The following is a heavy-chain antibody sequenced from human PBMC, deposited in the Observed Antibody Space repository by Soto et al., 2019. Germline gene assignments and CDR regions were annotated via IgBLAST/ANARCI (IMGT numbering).Heavy chain of an antibody. D-gene: IGHD1-26*01. CDR1: ASIFKGHG. J-gene: IGHJ4*01. Sequence: QVQLVECGGGVVQPGGSLRLSCAASASIFKGHGMHWVRQAPGKGLEWVAIIRFDGSDEHYGDSVEGRFTISRDNSKNMLYLQMNSLRVEDTAVYYCARDGVGATTFFGFLDYWGQVSLVTVSS. V-gene: IGHV3-33*08. CDR2: IRFDGSDE. CDR3: ARDGVGATTFFGFLDY.